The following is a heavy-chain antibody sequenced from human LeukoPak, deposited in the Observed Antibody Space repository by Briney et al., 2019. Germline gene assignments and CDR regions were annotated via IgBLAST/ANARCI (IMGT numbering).Heavy chain of an antibody. CDR1: GFTFSSYG. J-gene: IGHJ4*02. D-gene: IGHD2-21*02. V-gene: IGHV3-30*02. CDR3: ARDVGGGDTFDY. Sequence: GGSLRLSCAASGFTFSSYGMHWVRQAPGKGLEWVAFIRYDGSNKYYADSVKGRFTISRDNSRNTLFLQMSSLRAEDTAVYFCARDVGGGDTFDYWGQGTLVTVSS. CDR2: IRYDGSNK.